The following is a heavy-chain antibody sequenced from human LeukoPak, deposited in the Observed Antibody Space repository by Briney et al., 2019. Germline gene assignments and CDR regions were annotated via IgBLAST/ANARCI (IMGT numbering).Heavy chain of an antibody. CDR2: IIGGGGST. CDR3: AKDWWDTMWGAFDI. Sequence: GGSLRLSCAASGFPFSSHGMSWVRQAPGKGLEWVSGIIGGGGSTYYADSVKGRFTISRDNSKNTLYLQMNSLRAEDTAVYYCAKDWWDTMWGAFDIWGQGTMVTVSS. CDR1: GFPFSSHG. J-gene: IGHJ3*02. V-gene: IGHV3-23*01. D-gene: IGHD3-10*02.